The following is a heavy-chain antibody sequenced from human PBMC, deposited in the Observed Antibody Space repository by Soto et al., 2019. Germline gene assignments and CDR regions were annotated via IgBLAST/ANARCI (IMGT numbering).Heavy chain of an antibody. CDR2: ISGSGGST. CDR1: GVTFGSYA. Sequence: GGSLRLSCAASGVTFGSYAMSWVRQAPGKGLEWVSAISGSGGSTYYADSVKGRFTISRDNSKNTLYLQMNSLRAEDTAVYYCAKDDGGLDDYIWESSEFSDFCGQVTLVTVAS. J-gene: IGHJ4*02. D-gene: IGHD3-16*01. V-gene: IGHV3-23*01. CDR3: AKDDGGLDDYIWESSEFSDF.